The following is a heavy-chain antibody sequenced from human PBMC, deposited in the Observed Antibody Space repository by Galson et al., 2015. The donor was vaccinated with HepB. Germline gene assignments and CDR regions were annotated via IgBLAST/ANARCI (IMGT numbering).Heavy chain of an antibody. Sequence: SLRLSRAASGFTCYNSAMTWGRQAPGKGLEWVSASTLRVCGTHYADSVKGRFTISRDDSKNTLYLQRNSLRVEDTAVYYCVKDRASIFEYWGQGTLVTGS. CDR2: STLRVCGT. CDR1: GFTCYNSA. CDR3: VKDRASIFEY. J-gene: IGHJ4*02. V-gene: IGHV3-23*01. D-gene: IGHD6-6*01.